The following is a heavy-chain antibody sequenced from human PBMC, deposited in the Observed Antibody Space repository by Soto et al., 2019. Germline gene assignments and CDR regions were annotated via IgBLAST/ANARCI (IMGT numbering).Heavy chain of an antibody. J-gene: IGHJ6*02. D-gene: IGHD2-2*01. CDR2: MNPNSGNT. V-gene: IGHV1-8*01. CDR3: ARGPAAAIFNYYYYGMDV. Sequence: VASVKVSCKASGYTFTSYDINWVRQATGQGLEWMGWMNPNSGNTGYAQKFQGRVTMTRNTSISTAYMELSSLRSEDTAVYYCARGPAAAIFNYYYYGMDVWAQRTTVTVSS. CDR1: GYTFTSYD.